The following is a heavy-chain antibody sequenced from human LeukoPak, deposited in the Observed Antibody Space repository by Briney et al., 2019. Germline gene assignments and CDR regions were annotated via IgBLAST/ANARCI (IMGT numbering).Heavy chain of an antibody. J-gene: IGHJ2*01. CDR1: GVTFSAYA. Sequence: TGGSLRLSCAASGVTFSAYAMSWVRQAPGKGLEWVSAISRSGSSTDYADSVKGGFTISRDNSKNTLYLQKNSLRPEDTAVYYCARGGDILTGYYLYWYFDLWGRGTLDTVSS. V-gene: IGHV3-23*01. CDR3: ARGGDILTGYYLYWYFDL. D-gene: IGHD3-9*01. CDR2: ISRSGSST.